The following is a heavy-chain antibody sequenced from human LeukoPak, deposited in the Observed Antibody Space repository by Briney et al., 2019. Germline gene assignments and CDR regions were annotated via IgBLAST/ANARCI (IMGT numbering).Heavy chain of an antibody. CDR2: INHSGST. V-gene: IGHV4-34*01. D-gene: IGHD6-6*01. CDR1: GRSFSGYY. CDR3: ARVYSSSPWSDYYYMDV. Sequence: PSETLSLTCAVYGRSFSGYYWSWIRQPPGKGLEWIGEINHSGSTNHNPSLKSRVTISVGTSKNQFSLKLSSVTAADTAIYYCARVYSSSPWSDYYYMDVWGKGTTVTVSS. J-gene: IGHJ6*03.